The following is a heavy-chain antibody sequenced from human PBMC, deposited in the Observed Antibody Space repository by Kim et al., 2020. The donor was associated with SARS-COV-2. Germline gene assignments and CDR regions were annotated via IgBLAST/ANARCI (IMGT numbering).Heavy chain of an antibody. CDR1: GFTFSSYW. Sequence: GGSLRLSCAASGFTFSSYWMSWVRQAPGKGLEWVANIKQDGSEKYYVDSVKGRFTISRDNAKNSLYLQMNSLRAEDTAVYYCARGEWYYDILAGYPTIDSGRQGSRVSVSS. V-gene: IGHV3-7*01. CDR3: ARGEWYYDILAGYPTIDS. D-gene: IGHD3-9*01. J-gene: IGHJ4*02. CDR2: IKQDGSEK.